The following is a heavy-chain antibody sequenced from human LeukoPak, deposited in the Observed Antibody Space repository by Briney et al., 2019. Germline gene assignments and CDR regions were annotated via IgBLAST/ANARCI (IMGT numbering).Heavy chain of an antibody. V-gene: IGHV3-23*01. CDR3: AKEGGCSSTSCHSPNDY. D-gene: IGHD2-2*01. CDR2: ISGSGGST. J-gene: IGHJ4*02. Sequence: GGSLRLSCAASGFTFSSYAMNWVRQAPGKGLEWVSAISGSGGSTYYADSVKGRFTISRDNSKNTLYLQMNSLRAEDTAVYYCAKEGGCSSTSCHSPNDYWGQGTLVTVSS. CDR1: GFTFSSYA.